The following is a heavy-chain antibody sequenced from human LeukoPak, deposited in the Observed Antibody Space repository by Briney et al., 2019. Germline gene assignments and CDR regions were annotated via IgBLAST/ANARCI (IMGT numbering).Heavy chain of an antibody. J-gene: IGHJ4*02. CDR3: ATGPLGYCSSTSCCTTDY. Sequence: ASVKVSCKVSGYTLTELSMHWVRQAPGKGLEWMGGFDPEDGETIYAQKFQGRVTMTEDTSTDTAYMELSSLRSEDTAVYYCATGPLGYCSSTSCCTTDYWGQGTLVTVSS. V-gene: IGHV1-24*01. D-gene: IGHD2-2*02. CDR1: GYTLTELS. CDR2: FDPEDGET.